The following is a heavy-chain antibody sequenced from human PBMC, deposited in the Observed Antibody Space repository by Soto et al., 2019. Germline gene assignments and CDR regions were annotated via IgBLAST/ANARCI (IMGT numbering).Heavy chain of an antibody. D-gene: IGHD3-22*01. V-gene: IGHV1-3*01. CDR1: GYTLTRYS. CDR2: INAGNGNT. CDR3: AILGTYYFDNSDNYFDF. J-gene: IGHJ4*02. Sequence: ASVKVSCKASGYTLTRYSIHWVRQAPGQSLEWMGWINAGNGNTKYSQRFQGRVTITRDTSATTAYMDLSGLRSEDTAVYYCAILGTYYFDNSDNYFDFWGQGTLVTV.